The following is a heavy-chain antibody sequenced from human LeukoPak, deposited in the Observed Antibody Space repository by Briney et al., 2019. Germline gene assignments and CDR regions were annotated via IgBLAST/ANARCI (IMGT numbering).Heavy chain of an antibody. V-gene: IGHV4-59*01. CDR1: GGSISSYY. J-gene: IGHJ4*02. D-gene: IGHD6-13*01. Sequence: SETLSLTCTVSGGSISSYYWSWIRQPPGKGLEWIGYIYYSGSTNYNPSLKGRVTISVDTSKNQFSLKLSSVTAADTAVYYCARMEAAADYCFDYWGQGTLVTVSS. CDR3: ARMEAAADYCFDY. CDR2: IYYSGST.